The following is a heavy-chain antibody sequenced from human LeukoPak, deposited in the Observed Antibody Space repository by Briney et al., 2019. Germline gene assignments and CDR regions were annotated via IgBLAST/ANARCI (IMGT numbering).Heavy chain of an antibody. CDR3: TRQDCSGGTCSYVDS. CDR1: GFDFSGFY. Sequence: GGSLRLSCAASGFDFSGFYMHWVRQASGRGLEWVGLIRSKPSGYTTVYAASVKGRFIISRDDSKNMAYLQMNSLKAEDTAVYYCTRQDCSGGTCSYVDSWGQGTLVTVSS. D-gene: IGHD2-15*01. CDR2: IRSKPSGYTT. V-gene: IGHV3-73*01. J-gene: IGHJ4*02.